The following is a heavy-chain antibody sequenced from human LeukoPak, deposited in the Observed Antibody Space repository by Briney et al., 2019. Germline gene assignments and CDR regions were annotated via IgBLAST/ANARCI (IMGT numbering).Heavy chain of an antibody. Sequence: GGSLRRSCAGSGFRCNTYCMSWVLQAPGKGLEGVANIKQDGNEKDYTDSGKVRFTIATYNGKNSLDLQMNSLRADDTAVYYCARDTLGEGEDANYAVYYFDYWGQGTVVTVSS. J-gene: IGHJ4*02. CDR1: GFRCNTYC. CDR2: IKQDGNEK. V-gene: IGHV3-7*01. CDR3: ARDTLGEGEDANYAVYYFDY. D-gene: IGHD4/OR15-4a*01.